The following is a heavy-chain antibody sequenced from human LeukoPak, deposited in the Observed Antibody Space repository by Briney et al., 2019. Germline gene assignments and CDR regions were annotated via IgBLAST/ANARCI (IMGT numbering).Heavy chain of an antibody. CDR3: ARSAGHCSDGLCYAYNWFDL. Sequence: GESLKISCEASGHTFTNSWIAWVRQKPGKGPEWMGLIYPDDSDTRYNPSFQGQVIISADKSISTAFLQWSSLKASDTAMYYCARSAGHCSDGLCYAYNWFDLWGQGTLVTVSS. CDR1: GHTFTNSW. CDR2: IYPDDSDT. V-gene: IGHV5-51*01. D-gene: IGHD2-8*01. J-gene: IGHJ5*02.